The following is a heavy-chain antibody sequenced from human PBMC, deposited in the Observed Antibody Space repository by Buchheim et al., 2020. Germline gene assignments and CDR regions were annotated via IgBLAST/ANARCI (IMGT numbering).Heavy chain of an antibody. Sequence: QGALQESGPALVKPTQTLTLTCTFSGFSLSTSGVRVSWVRQPPGKALEWLARIDWNDGKFYNTSLKTRLTISKDTSKNQVVLTMTNMDPVDTAAYYCARMIWWSHDCWGQGTL. V-gene: IGHV2-70*04. D-gene: IGHD2-21*01. J-gene: IGHJ4*02. CDR2: IDWNDGK. CDR3: ARMIWWSHDC. CDR1: GFSLSTSGVR.